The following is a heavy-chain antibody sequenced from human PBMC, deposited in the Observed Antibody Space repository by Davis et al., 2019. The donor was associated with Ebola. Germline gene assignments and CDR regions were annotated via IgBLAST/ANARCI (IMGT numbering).Heavy chain of an antibody. D-gene: IGHD3-22*01. CDR3: ARDPPYDQGYDY. CDR2: TYYRSKWFV. J-gene: IGHJ4*02. CDR1: GDSLSSNTAA. Sequence: SQTLSLTCAISGDSLSSNTAAWNWIRQSPSRGLEWLGRTYYRSKWFVDYAVSVKSRMTINSDTSKNQFSLHLSSVTPEDTAVYYCARDPPYDQGYDYWGQGILVTVSS. V-gene: IGHV6-1*01.